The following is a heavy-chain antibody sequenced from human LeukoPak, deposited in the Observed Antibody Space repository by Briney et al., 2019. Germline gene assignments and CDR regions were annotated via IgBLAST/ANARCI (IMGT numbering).Heavy chain of an antibody. CDR1: GYTFTGYY. CDR2: INPNSGGT. D-gene: IGHD6-6*01. Sequence: ASVKVSCKASGYTFTGYYMHWVRQAPGQGLEWMGRINPNSGGTNYARKFQGRVTMTRDTSISTAYMELSRLRSDDTAVYYCARPGIAARLSCPFDYWGQGTLVTVSS. J-gene: IGHJ4*02. CDR3: ARPGIAARLSCPFDY. V-gene: IGHV1-2*06.